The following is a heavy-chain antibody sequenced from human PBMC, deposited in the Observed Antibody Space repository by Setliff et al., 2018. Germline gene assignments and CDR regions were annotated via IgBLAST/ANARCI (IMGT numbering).Heavy chain of an antibody. Sequence: PSETLSLTCTVSGGSISSSSHYWGWIRQPPGKGLEWIGSIYYTGSTYYNPSLESRVTISVDTSKNQVSLKLSSMTAADTAVYYCARGRPPLVGDYWGQGTLVTVSS. J-gene: IGHJ4*02. CDR2: IYYTGST. V-gene: IGHV4-39*07. D-gene: IGHD2-2*01. CDR1: GGSISSSSHY. CDR3: ARGRPPLVGDY.